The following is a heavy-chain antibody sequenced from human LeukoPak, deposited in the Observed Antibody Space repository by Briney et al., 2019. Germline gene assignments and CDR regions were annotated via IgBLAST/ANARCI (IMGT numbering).Heavy chain of an antibody. Sequence: GGSLRLSCEGSGFVFSRYGMHWVRQSPGKGLEWVAYMRFDRNEILYADSVKGRFTISRDDSKNMVYLQLNSLRDEDTALYYCAKRESHSDDSGNWFGRWGQGTLVTVSS. CDR1: GFVFSRYG. J-gene: IGHJ5*02. CDR3: AKRESHSDDSGNWFGR. CDR2: MRFDRNEI. V-gene: IGHV3-30*02. D-gene: IGHD2-21*02.